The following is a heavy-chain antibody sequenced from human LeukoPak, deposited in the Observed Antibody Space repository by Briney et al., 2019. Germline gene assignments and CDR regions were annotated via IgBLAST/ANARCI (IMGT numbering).Heavy chain of an antibody. Sequence: PGGSLRLSCAASGFTFSSYAMNWVRQAPGKGLEWVSSISGRSADTYYADSVKGRFTISRDNAKNSVFLQMNNLRVEDTAIYYCARRGYHDSSGYDYWGQGTPVTVSS. D-gene: IGHD3-22*01. CDR2: ISGRSADT. CDR3: ARRGYHDSSGYDY. J-gene: IGHJ4*02. CDR1: GFTFSSYA. V-gene: IGHV3-21*06.